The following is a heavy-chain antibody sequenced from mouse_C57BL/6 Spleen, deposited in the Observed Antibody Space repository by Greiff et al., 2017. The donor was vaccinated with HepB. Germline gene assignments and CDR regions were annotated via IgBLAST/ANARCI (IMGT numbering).Heavy chain of an antibody. D-gene: IGHD2-12*01. J-gene: IGHJ1*03. Sequence: QVQLQQPGAELVKPGASVKLSCKASGYTFTSYWMQWVKQRPGQGLEWIGEIDPSDSYTNYNQKFKGKATLTVDTSSSTAYMQLSSLTSEDSAVYYCARNPLYCSRYFDVWGTGTTVTVSS. V-gene: IGHV1-50*01. CDR2: IDPSDSYT. CDR1: GYTFTSYW. CDR3: ARNPLYCSRYFDV.